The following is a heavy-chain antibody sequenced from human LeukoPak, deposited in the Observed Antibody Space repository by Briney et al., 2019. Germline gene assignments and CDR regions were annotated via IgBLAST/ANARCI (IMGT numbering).Heavy chain of an antibody. CDR1: GDSISSNFYY. J-gene: IGHJ4*02. D-gene: IGHD1-26*01. CDR2: IYYDGTT. V-gene: IGHV4-39*07. Sequence: SETLSLTCTVSGDSISSNFYYWGWIRQPPGKGLAWMGTIYYDGTTYYNPSLTSRVTTSVDTSKNLFSLRLNSVTAADTAVYYCARVHGPSYRSTGGGSFDYWGQGTLVTVSS. CDR3: ARVHGPSYRSTGGGSFDY.